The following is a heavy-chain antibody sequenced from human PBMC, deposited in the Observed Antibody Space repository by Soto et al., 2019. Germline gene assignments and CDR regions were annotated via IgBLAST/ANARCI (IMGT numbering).Heavy chain of an antibody. CDR3: ASGGGYSGYDLVDY. V-gene: IGHV3-48*02. CDR1: GFTFSSYS. CDR2: ISSGSSTI. Sequence: EVQLVESGGGLVQPGGSLRLSCAASGFTFSSYSMNWVRQAPGKGPEWVSCISSGSSTIYYADSVKGRFTISRDNAKNSVYLQMNSLRDEDTAVYHCASGGGYSGYDLVDYWGQGTLVTVSS. J-gene: IGHJ4*02. D-gene: IGHD5-12*01.